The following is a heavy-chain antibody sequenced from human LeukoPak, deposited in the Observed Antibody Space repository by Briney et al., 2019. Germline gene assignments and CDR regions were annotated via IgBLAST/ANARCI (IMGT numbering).Heavy chain of an antibody. V-gene: IGHV3-11*04. CDR1: GFTFSDYY. J-gene: IGHJ3*02. CDR3: ARQYSGSYVAFDI. Sequence: GGSLRLSCAASGFTFSDYYMSWIRQAPGKGLEWVSYISSSGSTIYYADSVKGRFTISGDNAKNSLYLQMNSLRAEDTAVYYCARQYSGSYVAFDIWGQGTMVTVSS. CDR2: ISSSGSTI. D-gene: IGHD1-26*01.